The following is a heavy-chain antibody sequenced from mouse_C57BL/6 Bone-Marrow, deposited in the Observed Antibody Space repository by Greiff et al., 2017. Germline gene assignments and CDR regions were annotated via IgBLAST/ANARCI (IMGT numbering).Heavy chain of an antibody. CDR2: IDPEDGET. CDR1: GFNIKDYY. D-gene: IGHD1-1*01. V-gene: IGHV14-2*01. Sequence: EVKVEESGAELVKPGASVKLSCTASGFNIKDYYMHWVKQRTEQGLEWIGRIDPEDGETKYAPKFQGKATITADTSSNTAYLQLSSLTSEDTAVYYCARRVGSSYVWFAYWGQGTLVTVSA. J-gene: IGHJ3*01. CDR3: ARRVGSSYVWFAY.